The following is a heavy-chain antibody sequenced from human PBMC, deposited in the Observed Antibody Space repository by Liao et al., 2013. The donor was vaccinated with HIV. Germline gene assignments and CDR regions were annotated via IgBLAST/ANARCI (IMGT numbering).Heavy chain of an antibody. CDR2: VYHTAIT. CDR3: ARAGMDV. CDR1: GDSIRSRY. J-gene: IGHJ6*04. Sequence: QVLLQESGPGLVKPSETLSLTCTVSGDSIRSRYWSWIRQPPGKGLEWIGYVYHTAITDSNPSLKSRVTISVDTSKNQFSLKLSSVTAADTAVYYCARAGMDVWGKGTTVTVSS. V-gene: IGHV4-59*11.